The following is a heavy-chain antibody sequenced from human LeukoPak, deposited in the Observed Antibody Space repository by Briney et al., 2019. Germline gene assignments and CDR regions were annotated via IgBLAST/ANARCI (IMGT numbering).Heavy chain of an antibody. Sequence: GGSLRLSCAASGFTFSDFGMSWVRQAPGRGLEWVSAIIGRALTTYYADSVKGRLTISRDNSKNTLYLQMNSLRAEDRAVYYCASRAIAVANARGQGTLVTVSS. V-gene: IGHV3-23*01. J-gene: IGHJ4*02. D-gene: IGHD6-19*01. CDR3: ASRAIAVANA. CDR2: IIGRALTT. CDR1: GFTFSDFG.